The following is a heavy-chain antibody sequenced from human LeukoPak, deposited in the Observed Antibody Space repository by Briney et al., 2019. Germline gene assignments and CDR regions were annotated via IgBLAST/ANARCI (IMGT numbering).Heavy chain of an antibody. CDR1: GFTFSSYW. D-gene: IGHD6-13*01. J-gene: IGHJ4*02. CDR3: ARDGQAAGLYFDY. V-gene: IGHV3-7*01. CDR2: INQDGTEK. Sequence: GGSLRLSCAASGFTFSSYWMNWVRKAPGKGLEWVASINQDGTEKYYVDSLKGRFTISRDNAKNSLYLQMNSLRAEDTAVYYCARDGQAAGLYFDYWGQRTLVTVSS.